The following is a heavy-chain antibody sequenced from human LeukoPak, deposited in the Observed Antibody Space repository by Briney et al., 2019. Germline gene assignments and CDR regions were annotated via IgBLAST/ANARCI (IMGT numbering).Heavy chain of an antibody. CDR1: GYTFTGYY. V-gene: IGHV1-2*02. CDR2: INPNSGGT. D-gene: IGHD1-1*01. Sequence: ASVKVSCKASGYTFTGYYMHWVRQAPGQGLEWMGWINPNSGGTNYAQKFQGRVTMTRDTSISTAYMELSRLRSDDTAVYYCARDSTTGTTGFGMDVWGKGTTVTVSS. CDR3: ARDSTTGTTGFGMDV. J-gene: IGHJ6*04.